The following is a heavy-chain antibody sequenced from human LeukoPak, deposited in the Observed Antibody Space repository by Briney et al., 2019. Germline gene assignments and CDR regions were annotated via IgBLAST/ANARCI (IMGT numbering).Heavy chain of an antibody. CDR1: GFTFSSYE. CDR3: AKRGYCRGGTCFSHDAFDI. D-gene: IGHD2-15*01. V-gene: IGHV3-48*03. J-gene: IGHJ3*02. Sequence: GGSLRLSCAASGFTFSSYEMNWVRQAPGKGLEWVSYISSSGSTIYYADSVKGRFTISRDNAKNSLYLQMNSLRAEDTAVYYCAKRGYCRGGTCFSHDAFDIWGQGTMVTVSS. CDR2: ISSSGSTI.